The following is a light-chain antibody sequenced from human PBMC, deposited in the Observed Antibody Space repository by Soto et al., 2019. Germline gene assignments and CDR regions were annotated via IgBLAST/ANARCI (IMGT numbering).Light chain of an antibody. CDR3: QQRDDWQVT. CDR2: GTS. Sequence: PSARTVSAGASSTLSCRARQSVSILLAWYQQKNGQAPRLLIFGTSNRAPGTSDRFSGSAYGTDFNLTISSLEPEDFAVYYCQQRDDWQVTFGQGTRLEIK. V-gene: IGKV3-11*01. J-gene: IGKJ5*01. CDR1: QSVSIL.